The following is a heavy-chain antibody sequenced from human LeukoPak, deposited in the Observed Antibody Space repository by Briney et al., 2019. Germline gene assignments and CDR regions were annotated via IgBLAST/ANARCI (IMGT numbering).Heavy chain of an antibody. CDR1: GYIFTKYG. D-gene: IGHD6-13*01. CDR3: ARIAAAGTFLFDY. CDR2: ISSYNGDT. Sequence: WASVKVSCKASGYIFTKYGVSWVRQAPGQGLEWMAWISSYNGDTNYAHKFQGRVTLTTDTSTSTVFMELRNLNTDDTAVYYCARIAAAGTFLFDYWGQGTLVTVSS. J-gene: IGHJ4*02. V-gene: IGHV1-18*01.